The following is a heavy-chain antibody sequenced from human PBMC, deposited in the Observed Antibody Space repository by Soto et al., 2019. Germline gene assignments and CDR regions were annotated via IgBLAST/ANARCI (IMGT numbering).Heavy chain of an antibody. D-gene: IGHD2-15*01. CDR1: GGTFSRHA. Sequence: QVQLVQAGAEVKKPGSSVKVSCKASGGTFSRHAINWVRQAPGHGLQWMGGIVPLFGTANYAQKFQGRVTSTADESTSTAHMELRSLRSEETAVYYFARDYGHACIGGNCYFYFWGTGTLVTVST. J-gene: IGHJ4*02. CDR3: ARDYGHACIGGNCYFYF. V-gene: IGHV1-69*01. CDR2: IVPLFGTA.